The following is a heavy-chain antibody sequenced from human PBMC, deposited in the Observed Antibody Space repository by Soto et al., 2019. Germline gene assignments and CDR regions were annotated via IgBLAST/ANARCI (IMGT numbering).Heavy chain of an antibody. CDR1: EFTFRNYA. Sequence: QVQLVESGGGVVQPGGSLRLSCADSEFTFRNYAMHWVRPAPGKGLVWVAVISFEGFSKFYADSVKGRFTISRDNSKNSLYLQVNSLRAEDSAVYYCARGGRGLRGAFDNWGEGTMVTVSA. J-gene: IGHJ3*02. CDR3: ARGGRGLRGAFDN. D-gene: IGHD4-17*01. V-gene: IGHV3-30*14. CDR2: ISFEGFSK.